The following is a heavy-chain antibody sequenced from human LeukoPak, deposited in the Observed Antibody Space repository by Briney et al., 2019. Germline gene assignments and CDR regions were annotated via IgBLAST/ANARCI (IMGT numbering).Heavy chain of an antibody. CDR1: GYSISSGYY. J-gene: IGHJ4*02. Sequence: SETLSLTCAVSGYSISSGYYWGWIRQPPGKGLEWIGSIYHSGSTYYNPSLKSRVTISVDTSKNQFSLKLSSVTAADTAVYYCARAVVIAGFDYWGQGTLVTVSS. D-gene: IGHD6-13*01. V-gene: IGHV4-38-2*01. CDR3: ARAVVIAGFDY. CDR2: IYHSGST.